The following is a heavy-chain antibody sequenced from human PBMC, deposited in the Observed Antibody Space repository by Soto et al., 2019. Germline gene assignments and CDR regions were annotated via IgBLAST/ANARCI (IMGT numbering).Heavy chain of an antibody. CDR1: GGSFSGYY. CDR2: INHSGST. J-gene: IGHJ3*02. V-gene: IGHV4-34*01. Sequence: QVQLQQWGAGLLKPSETLCLSCAVYGGSFSGYYWSWIRQPPGKGLEWIGEINHSGSTNYNPSLKSRVTISVDTSKNQFSLKLSSVTAADTAVYYCARVNHFPHAFDIWGQATMVTVSS. CDR3: ARVNHFPHAFDI.